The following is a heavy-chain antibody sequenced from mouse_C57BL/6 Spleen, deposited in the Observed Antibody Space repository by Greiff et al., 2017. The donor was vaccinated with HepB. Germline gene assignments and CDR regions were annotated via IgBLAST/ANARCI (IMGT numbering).Heavy chain of an antibody. J-gene: IGHJ4*01. CDR1: GFTFSSYA. CDR2: ISDGGSYT. CDR3: ASEDYAMDY. V-gene: IGHV5-4*03. Sequence: EVKVEESGGGLVKPGGSLKLSCAASGFTFSSYAMSWVRQTPEKRLEWVATISDGGSYTYYPDNVKGRFTISRDNAKNNLYLQMSHLKSEDTAMYYCASEDYAMDYWGQGTSVTVSS.